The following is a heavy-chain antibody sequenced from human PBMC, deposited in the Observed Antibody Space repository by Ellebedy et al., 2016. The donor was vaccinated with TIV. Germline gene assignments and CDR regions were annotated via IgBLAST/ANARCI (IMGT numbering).Heavy chain of an antibody. CDR2: IVAGSGDT. CDR1: GFTFVSST. CDR3: AAGGLVWYCGGDCYMDL. J-gene: IGHJ6*02. D-gene: IGHD2-21*02. V-gene: IGHV1-58*01. Sequence: ASVKVSCKAFGFTFVSSTVQWVRQARGQPLEWIGWIVAGSGDTKHAQNFQERVTMPRDVSRETAFMELSSLRPEDTAVDYCAAGGLVWYCGGDCYMDLWGQGTTVTVSS.